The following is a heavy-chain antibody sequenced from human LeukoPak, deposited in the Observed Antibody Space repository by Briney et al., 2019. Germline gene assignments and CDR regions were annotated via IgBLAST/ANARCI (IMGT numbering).Heavy chain of an antibody. V-gene: IGHV4-34*01. CDR2: INHSGST. CDR3: ARDSGYCSSTSCSDAFDI. D-gene: IGHD2-2*01. J-gene: IGHJ3*02. Sequence: SETLSLTCAVDGGSFSGYYWSWIRQPPGKGLEWSGEINHSGSTNYNPSLKSRVTISVDTSKNQFSLKLSSVTAADTAVYYCARDSGYCSSTSCSDAFDIWGQGTMVTVSS. CDR1: GGSFSGYY.